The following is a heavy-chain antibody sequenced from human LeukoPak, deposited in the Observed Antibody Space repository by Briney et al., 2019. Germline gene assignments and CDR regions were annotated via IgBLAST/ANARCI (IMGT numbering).Heavy chain of an antibody. Sequence: GGSLRLSCAASGFTFSSYGMHWVRQAPGKGLEWVVVISYDGSNKYYADSVKGRFTISRDNSKNTLYLQMNSLRAEDTAVYYCARIGIAVADYWGQGTLVTVSS. CDR3: ARIGIAVADY. V-gene: IGHV3-30*03. D-gene: IGHD6-19*01. J-gene: IGHJ4*02. CDR1: GFTFSSYG. CDR2: ISYDGSNK.